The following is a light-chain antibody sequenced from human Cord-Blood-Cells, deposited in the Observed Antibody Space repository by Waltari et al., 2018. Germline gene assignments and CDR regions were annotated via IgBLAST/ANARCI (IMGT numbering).Light chain of an antibody. CDR3: CSYAGSYTVWV. CDR1: RSDVGGITY. Sequence: QSALPNPRPVSGPPGQPATTSCLGTRSDVGGITYASWYQQHPGKAPKLMIYDVSKRPSGGPVRFSGSKSGNTASLTISGLQAEDEADYYCCSYAGSYTVWVFGGGTKLTV. CDR2: DVS. J-gene: IGLJ3*02. V-gene: IGLV2-11*01.